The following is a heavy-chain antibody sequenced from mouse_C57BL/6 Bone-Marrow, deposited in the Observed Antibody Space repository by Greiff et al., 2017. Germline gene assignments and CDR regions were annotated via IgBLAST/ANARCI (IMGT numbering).Heavy chain of an antibody. CDR1: GYTFTSYW. CDR3: AREGYSNYGYWYFDV. V-gene: IGHV1-50*01. J-gene: IGHJ1*03. Sequence: QVQLQQPGAELVKPGASVKLSCKASGYTFTSYWMQWVKQRPGQGLEGIGEIDPSDSYTNYNQKFKGKATLTVDTSSSTAYMQLSSLTSEDSAVYYCAREGYSNYGYWYFDVWGTGTTVTVSS. D-gene: IGHD2-5*01. CDR2: IDPSDSYT.